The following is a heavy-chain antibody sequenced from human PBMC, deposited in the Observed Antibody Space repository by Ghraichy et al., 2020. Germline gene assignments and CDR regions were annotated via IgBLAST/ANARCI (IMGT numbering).Heavy chain of an antibody. Sequence: SETLSLTCAVSGGSIARGTHYWSWIRQPPGKGLEWIGTIFYSGYTYYNPSLKNRLTISVDTSENKVSLKLASVIAADTAVYYCGRQTHSTFKWPYHPYYFALWGQGALVTVSS. CDR3: GRQTHSTFKWPYHPYYFAL. CDR1: GGSIARGTHY. D-gene: IGHD1-1*01. J-gene: IGHJ4*02. CDR2: IFYSGYT. V-gene: IGHV4-39*01.